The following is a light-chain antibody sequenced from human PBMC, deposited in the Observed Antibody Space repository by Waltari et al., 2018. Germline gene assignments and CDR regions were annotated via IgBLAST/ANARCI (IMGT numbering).Light chain of an antibody. V-gene: IGLV1-51*02. Sequence: QSVLTQPPSVSAAPGQRVTISCSGGRSNIGTNYVSWYRQFPGTAPKLLIYEDSERPSGIPGRFSGSKSGTSATLDITGLQAGDEADYYCGTWDSSLSGAVFGGGTHLTVL. CDR3: GTWDSSLSGAV. CDR2: EDS. CDR1: RSNIGTNY. J-gene: IGLJ7*01.